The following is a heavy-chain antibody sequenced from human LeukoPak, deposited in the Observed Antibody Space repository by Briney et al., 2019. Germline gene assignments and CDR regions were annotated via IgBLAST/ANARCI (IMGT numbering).Heavy chain of an antibody. CDR2: ISYDGSNK. V-gene: IGHV3-30*04. J-gene: IGHJ6*03. Sequence: PGRSLRLSCAASGFTFSSYAMHWVRQAPGKGLEWVAVISYDGSNKYYADSVKGRFTISRDNSKNTLYLQMNSLRAEDTAVYYCAKLNRDTAMVRRYYYYMDVWGKGTTVTISS. D-gene: IGHD5-18*01. CDR3: AKLNRDTAMVRRYYYYMDV. CDR1: GFTFSSYA.